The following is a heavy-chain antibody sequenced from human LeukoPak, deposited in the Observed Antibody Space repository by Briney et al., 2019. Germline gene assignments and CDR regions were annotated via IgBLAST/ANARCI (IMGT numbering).Heavy chain of an antibody. J-gene: IGHJ4*02. CDR1: GFTFNTYG. CDR3: ARDLRICPRKYDSPSHPFDY. Sequence: GASLRLSCAASGFTFNTYGMNWVRQAPGKGLEWVSGTCGSGAATYYADSVKGRFTISRDNSENILYLQMNSLRAEDTAIYYCARDLRICPRKYDSPSHPFDYWGQGTLVTVSS. D-gene: IGHD3-22*01. CDR2: TCGSGAAT. V-gene: IGHV3-23*01.